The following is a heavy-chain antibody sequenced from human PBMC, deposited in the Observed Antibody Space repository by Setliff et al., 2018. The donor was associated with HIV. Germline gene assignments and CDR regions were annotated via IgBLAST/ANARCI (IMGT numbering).Heavy chain of an antibody. Sequence: SETLSLTCIVSDGSISSSGYYWGWIRQPPGKGLEWIGSIYYNGSIYYKSALKSRVTISADTSKNQFSLRLTSVTAAETAVYYCATGRGTLAPFDVWGQGALVTVSS. CDR1: DGSISSSGYY. CDR2: IYYNGSI. V-gene: IGHV4-39*01. D-gene: IGHD1-7*01. CDR3: ATGRGTLAPFDV. J-gene: IGHJ4*02.